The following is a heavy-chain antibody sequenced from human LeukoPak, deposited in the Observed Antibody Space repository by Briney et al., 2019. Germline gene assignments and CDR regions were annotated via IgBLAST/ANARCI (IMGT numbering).Heavy chain of an antibody. J-gene: IGHJ5*02. V-gene: IGHV7-4-1*02. D-gene: IGHD3-10*01. CDR1: GYTFTSYV. Sequence: ASVKVSCKASGYTFTSYVMNWVRQAPGQGLEWIGWINTNTGNPTYAQGFTGRFVFSLDTSVSTAYLQISSLKAEDTAMYYCARWGYGSGSYPNGGFDPWGQGTLVTVSS. CDR2: INTNTGNP. CDR3: ARWGYGSGSYPNGGFDP.